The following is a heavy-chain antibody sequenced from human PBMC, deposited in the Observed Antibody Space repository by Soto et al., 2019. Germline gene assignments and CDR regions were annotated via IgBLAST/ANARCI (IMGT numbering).Heavy chain of an antibody. V-gene: IGHV1-18*01. Sequence: ASVKVSCKASGYTFTSYGISWVRQAPGQGLEWMGWISAYNGNTNYAQKLQGRVTMTTDTSTSTAYMELRSLRSDDTAVYYCARDREHLGPYYGSGSYYNDWGQGTLVTVSS. CDR1: GYTFTSYG. J-gene: IGHJ4*02. CDR3: ARDREHLGPYYGSGSYYND. D-gene: IGHD3-10*01. CDR2: ISAYNGNT.